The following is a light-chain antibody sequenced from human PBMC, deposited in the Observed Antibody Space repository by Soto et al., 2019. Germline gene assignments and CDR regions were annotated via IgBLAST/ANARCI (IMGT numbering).Light chain of an antibody. CDR2: DVS. CDR3: CSYTTSSTYV. Sequence: QSALTQPPSVSGSPGQSIAISCTGTSSDVGGYNYVSWYQQHPGKAPKLMIYDVSNRPSGVSNRFSGSKSGNTASLTISGLQAEDEADYYCCSYTTSSTYVFGTGT. V-gene: IGLV2-14*03. CDR1: SSDVGGYNY. J-gene: IGLJ1*01.